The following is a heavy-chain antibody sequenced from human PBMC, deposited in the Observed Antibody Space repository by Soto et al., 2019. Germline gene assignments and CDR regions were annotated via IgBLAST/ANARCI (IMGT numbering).Heavy chain of an antibody. CDR3: ARERTGPHYFDF. D-gene: IGHD1-1*01. J-gene: IGHJ4*02. Sequence: QVQLVQSGAEVKKPGASVKVSCKASGYTFTSYDINWVRQATGQGLEWMGWMNPNSGNTAYAQKFQGRVTRTRDTSIRTAYMELSSLSSEDTAVYYCARERTGPHYFDFRGQGTLVTVSS. CDR1: GYTFTSYD. CDR2: MNPNSGNT. V-gene: IGHV1-8*01.